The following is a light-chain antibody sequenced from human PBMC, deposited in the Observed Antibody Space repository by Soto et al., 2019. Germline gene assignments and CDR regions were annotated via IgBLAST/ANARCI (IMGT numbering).Light chain of an antibody. CDR2: EGS. CDR3: CSYAGSRV. Sequence: QSALTQPASVSGSPGQSITISCTGTSSDVGSYNLVSWYQQHPGKAPKLMIYEGSKRPSGVSNRFSGSKSGNTASLTISGLQAEDEADYSCCSYAGSRVFGPGTKVTVL. CDR1: SSDVGSYNL. J-gene: IGLJ1*01. V-gene: IGLV2-23*01.